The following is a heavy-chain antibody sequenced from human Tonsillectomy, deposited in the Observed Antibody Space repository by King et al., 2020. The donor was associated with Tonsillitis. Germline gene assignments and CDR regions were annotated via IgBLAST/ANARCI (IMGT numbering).Heavy chain of an antibody. V-gene: IGHV1-2*02. Sequence: VQLVESGAEVKKPGASVKVSCKASGSTFSGYYIHWVRQAPGQGLEWMGWINPDSGATNYAQKFQGRVTMTRDTSISTAYMELSSLRSDDTAVFYCARDPSDYTNFVFYFDPWGLGSLVTVSS. CDR2: INPDSGAT. CDR3: ARDPSDYTNFVFYFDP. D-gene: IGHD4-11*01. J-gene: IGHJ5*02. CDR1: GSTFSGYY.